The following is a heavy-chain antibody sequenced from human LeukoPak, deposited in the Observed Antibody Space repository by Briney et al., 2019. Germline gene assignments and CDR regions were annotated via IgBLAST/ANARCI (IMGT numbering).Heavy chain of an antibody. Sequence: SETLSLTCAFYGGSFTGYYWSWIRQSPGKGLEWIGEINHSGQIDYNTSLKSRVTISVDTSRNQFSLHLNSVTAADTAVYSGGGYGPGSHYRFWGQGTLVTVSS. CDR2: INHSGQI. J-gene: IGHJ4*02. D-gene: IGHD3-10*01. CDR1: GGSFTGYY. V-gene: IGHV4-34*01. CDR3: GGYGPGSHYRF.